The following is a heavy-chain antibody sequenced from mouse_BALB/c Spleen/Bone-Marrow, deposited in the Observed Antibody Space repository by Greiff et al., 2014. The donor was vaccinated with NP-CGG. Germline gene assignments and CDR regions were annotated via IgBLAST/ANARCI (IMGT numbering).Heavy chain of an antibody. Sequence: QVQLQQSGAELVMPGASVKMSCKASGYTFTDYWMHWVKQRPGQGLEWIGAIDTSDSYTTYNQNFKDKATLTVDESSSTAYMQFSSRTSEDSAVYYCARRYGHYWYFDVWGAGTTVTVSS. J-gene: IGHJ1*01. CDR2: IDTSDSYT. CDR1: GYTFTDYW. D-gene: IGHD2-10*02. V-gene: IGHV1-69*01. CDR3: ARRYGHYWYFDV.